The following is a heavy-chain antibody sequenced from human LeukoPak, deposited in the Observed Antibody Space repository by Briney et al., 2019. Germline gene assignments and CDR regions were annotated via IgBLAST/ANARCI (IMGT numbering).Heavy chain of an antibody. CDR1: GFTFSSYA. J-gene: IGHJ4*02. CDR3: ARPPPGDSSGYYID. CDR2: IWYDGSNK. V-gene: IGHV3-33*01. D-gene: IGHD3-22*01. Sequence: PGGSLRLSCAASGFTFSSYAMHWVRQAPGKGLEWVAVIWYDGSNKYYADSVKGRFTISRDNSKNTLYLQMNSLRAEDTAVYYCARPPPGDSSGYYIDWGQGTLVTVSS.